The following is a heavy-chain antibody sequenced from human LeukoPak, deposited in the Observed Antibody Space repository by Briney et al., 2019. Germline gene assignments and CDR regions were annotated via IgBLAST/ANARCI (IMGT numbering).Heavy chain of an antibody. CDR3: VREGGFYRPLDY. J-gene: IGHJ4*02. D-gene: IGHD3-3*01. Sequence: SETLSLTCTVSGGSISSYYWSWIRQPPGKGLEWIGYIYYSGSTNYNPSLKSRVTISVDTSKNQFSLKLSSVTAADTAVYYCVREGGFYRPLDYSGQGTLVTVSS. CDR2: IYYSGST. CDR1: GGSISSYY. V-gene: IGHV4-59*12.